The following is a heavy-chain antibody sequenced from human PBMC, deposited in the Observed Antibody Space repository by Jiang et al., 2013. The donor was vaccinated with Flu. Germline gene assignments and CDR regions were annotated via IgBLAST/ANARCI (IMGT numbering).Heavy chain of an antibody. CDR2: INAGSGNT. J-gene: IGHJ4*02. CDR1: GYTFTTYA. CDR3: ARELTFIATAGRVALGY. D-gene: IGHD6-13*01. Sequence: CKASGYTFTTYAMHWVRQAPVQRLEWMGWINAGSGNTKYSQNLQGRVTITRDTSATTAYMELSSLRSEDTAVYYCARELTFIATAGRVALGYWGQGTLLTVSS. V-gene: IGHV1-3*01.